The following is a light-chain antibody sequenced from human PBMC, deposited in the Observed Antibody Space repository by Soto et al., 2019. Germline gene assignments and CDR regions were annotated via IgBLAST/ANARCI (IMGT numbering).Light chain of an antibody. CDR3: QQTHSLPLA. CDR1: QGVGGW. Sequence: IQMTQSPSSVSASVGDRVTMTCRASQGVGGWLAWYQQKPGKVPKLLIYATSSLHSGVPSRFRGSGSGTDFTLSISSLQREDFATYYCQQTHSLPLAFGHGTKVHI. J-gene: IGKJ3*01. V-gene: IGKV1-12*01. CDR2: ATS.